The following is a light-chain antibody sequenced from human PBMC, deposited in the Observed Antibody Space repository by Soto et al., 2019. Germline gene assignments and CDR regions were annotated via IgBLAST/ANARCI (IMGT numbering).Light chain of an antibody. Sequence: ETVMTQSPATLSVSPGERATLSCRASQSVNSDLAWYQKKPGQAPRLLIYGSSTRATGIPARFSGGGSGTEFTLTISSLQSEDFAVYYCQQNNNWPRTFGQGTKVAIK. J-gene: IGKJ1*01. CDR1: QSVNSD. V-gene: IGKV3-15*01. CDR3: QQNNNWPRT. CDR2: GSS.